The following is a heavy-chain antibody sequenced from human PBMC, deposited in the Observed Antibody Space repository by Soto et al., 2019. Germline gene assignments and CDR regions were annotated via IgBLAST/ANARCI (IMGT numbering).Heavy chain of an antibody. CDR1: GFCISSGGYY. CDR2: IYYSGST. CDR3: EREERRDIVVVVAKKDFDI. J-gene: IGHJ3*02. V-gene: IGHV4-31*03. D-gene: IGHD2-15*01. Sequence: SGTXSLTCTVSGFCISSGGYYWSWIRQHPGKVLEWIGYIYYSGSTYYNPSLKSRVTISVDKSKNQFSLKLSSVTAAATAVYYCEREERRDIVVVVAKKDFDIWGQGTMVTVSS.